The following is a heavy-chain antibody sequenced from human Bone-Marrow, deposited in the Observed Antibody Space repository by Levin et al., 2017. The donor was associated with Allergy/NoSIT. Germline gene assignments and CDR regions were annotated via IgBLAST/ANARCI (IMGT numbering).Heavy chain of an antibody. CDR2: INTNTGNP. CDR3: ARAGANRMGITTRPYGAFDI. V-gene: IGHV7-4-1*02. D-gene: IGHD3-9*01. CDR1: GYTFTPYS. Sequence: WGSVKVSCKASGYTFTPYSMNWVRQAPGQGLEWMGWINTNTGNPTYAQGFTGRFVFSLDTSVSTAYLQISSLKAEDTAVYYCARAGANRMGITTRPYGAFDIWGQGTMVTVSS. J-gene: IGHJ3*02.